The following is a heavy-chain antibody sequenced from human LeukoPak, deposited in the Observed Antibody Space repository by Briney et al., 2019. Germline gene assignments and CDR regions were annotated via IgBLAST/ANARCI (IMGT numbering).Heavy chain of an antibody. CDR1: GFTFSSYW. CDR3: ARERIYVGSDY. Sequence: GGSLTLSCAASGFTFSSYWMSWVRQAPGKGLEWVANIKQDGSEKYYVDSVKGRSTISRDNAKNSLYLQMNSLRAEDTAVYYCARERIYVGSDYWGQGTLVTVSS. CDR2: IKQDGSEK. V-gene: IGHV3-7*01. D-gene: IGHD5/OR15-5a*01. J-gene: IGHJ4*02.